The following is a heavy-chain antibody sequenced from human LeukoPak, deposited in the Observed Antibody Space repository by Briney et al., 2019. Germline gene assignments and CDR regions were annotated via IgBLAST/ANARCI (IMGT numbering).Heavy chain of an antibody. V-gene: IGHV3-7*01. D-gene: IGHD5-18*01. CDR3: ARVAVDSNMVSNIDY. J-gene: IGHJ4*02. CDR1: GFTFSSYA. CDR2: VKQDGSER. Sequence: PGGSLRLSCAASGFTFSSYAMSWVRQAPGKGLEGVANVKQDGSERLYVECVKGRLNISRDNAKNSVYVQMNSVRPEDAGVFLCARVAVDSNMVSNIDYWGQGTLVTVSS.